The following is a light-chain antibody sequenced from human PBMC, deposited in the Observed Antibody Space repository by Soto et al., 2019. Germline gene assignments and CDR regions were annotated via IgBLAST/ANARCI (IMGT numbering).Light chain of an antibody. Sequence: QLTQSPSSLSACVGDRVTITFRASQGINTFLAWYQQKPGKAPKLLIYDASTLQTGVPSRFRGSGSGTEFTLTISSLQPEDFATYSCQQLASYPIGTFGGGTKVDIK. J-gene: IGKJ4*01. V-gene: IGKV1-9*01. CDR2: DAS. CDR3: QQLASYPIGT. CDR1: QGINTF.